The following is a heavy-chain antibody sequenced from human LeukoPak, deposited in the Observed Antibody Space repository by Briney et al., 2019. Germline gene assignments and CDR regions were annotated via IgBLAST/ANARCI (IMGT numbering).Heavy chain of an antibody. J-gene: IGHJ3*02. CDR3: AKDRGGSYTFDI. CDR1: GNTFTSSH. V-gene: IGHV1-46*01. D-gene: IGHD3-16*01. Sequence: ASVKVSCKASGNTFTSSHMHWVRQAPGQGLEWMGIINIGDGYTKYAQKFQGRVTTTRDTSTSTLYMELSSLRSEDTAVYYCAKDRGGSYTFDIWGQGTMVTVSS. CDR2: INIGDGYT.